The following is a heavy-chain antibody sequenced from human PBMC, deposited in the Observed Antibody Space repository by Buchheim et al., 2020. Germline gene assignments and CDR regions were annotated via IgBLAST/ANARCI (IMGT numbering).Heavy chain of an antibody. Sequence: EVQLLESGGGLVQPGGSLRLSCAASGFTFSSYGMSWVRQAPGKGLEWVSGISGSGGSTYYADSVKCRFTISRDNSQTTLSLQMNSLRAEDTAIYYCAKSSSGWPREGDYWGQGTL. J-gene: IGHJ4*02. D-gene: IGHD6-19*01. CDR3: AKSSSGWPREGDY. CDR1: GFTFSSYG. CDR2: ISGSGGST. V-gene: IGHV3-23*01.